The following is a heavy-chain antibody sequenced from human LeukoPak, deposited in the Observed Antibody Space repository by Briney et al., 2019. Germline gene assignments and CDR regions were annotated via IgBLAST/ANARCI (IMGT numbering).Heavy chain of an antibody. CDR3: AKDNSYYDSSGYDY. D-gene: IGHD3-22*01. Sequence: GRSLRLSCAASGFTFSSYGMHWVRQAPGKGLEWVAVISYDGSNKYYADSVKGRFTISRDNSKNTLYLQMNSLRAEDTAVYYCAKDNSYYDSSGYDYWGQGTLVTVSS. CDR1: GFTFSSYG. V-gene: IGHV3-30*18. CDR2: ISYDGSNK. J-gene: IGHJ4*02.